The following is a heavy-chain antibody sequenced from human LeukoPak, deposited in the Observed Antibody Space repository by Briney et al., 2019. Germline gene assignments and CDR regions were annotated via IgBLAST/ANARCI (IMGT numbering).Heavy chain of an antibody. Sequence: SETLSLTCAVYGGSFSGYYWSWIRQPPGKGLEWIGEINHSGSTNYNPSLKSRVTISVDTSKNQFSLKLTSVTAADTAVYYCAKQTGSGLLILPGGQGTLVTVPS. CDR3: AKQTGSGLLILP. CDR1: GGSFSGYY. V-gene: IGHV4-34*01. CDR2: INHSGST. J-gene: IGHJ4*02. D-gene: IGHD3/OR15-3a*01.